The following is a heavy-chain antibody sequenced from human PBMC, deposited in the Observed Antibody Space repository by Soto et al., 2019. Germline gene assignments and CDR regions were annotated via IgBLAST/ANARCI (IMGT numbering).Heavy chain of an antibody. Sequence: GASVEACCKASGYTITSCDISWLRQATRQVLGWMGWMNPNSGNTGYAQKFQGRVTMTRNTSISTAYRELSSLRSEDTAVYYCARGITIFGVVVGDYYYYKDVWGKGTTVTVSS. CDR3: ARGITIFGVVVGDYYYYKDV. V-gene: IGHV1-8*01. D-gene: IGHD3-3*01. J-gene: IGHJ6*03. CDR1: GYTITSCD. CDR2: MNPNSGNT.